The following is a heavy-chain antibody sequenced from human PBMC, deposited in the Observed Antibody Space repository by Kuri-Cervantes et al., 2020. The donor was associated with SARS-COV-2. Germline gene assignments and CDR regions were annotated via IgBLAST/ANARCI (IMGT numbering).Heavy chain of an antibody. CDR1: GGTFSSYA. J-gene: IGHJ4*02. V-gene: IGHV1-69*06. CDR2: IIPIFGTA. D-gene: IGHD3-22*01. CDR3: ARDYYYDSSGYYYRFDY. Sequence: SVKVSCKASGGTFSSYAISWMRQAPGQGLEWMGGIIPIFGTANYAQKFQGRVTITADKSTSTAYMELSSLRSEDTAVYYCARDYYYDSSGYYYRFDYWGQGTLVTVSS.